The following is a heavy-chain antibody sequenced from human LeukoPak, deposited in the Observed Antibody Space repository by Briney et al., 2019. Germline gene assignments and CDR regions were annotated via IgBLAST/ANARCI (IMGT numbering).Heavy chain of an antibody. J-gene: IGHJ6*02. D-gene: IGHD2-8*01. CDR2: IYYSGST. Sequence: SGTLSLTCTVSGGSISSYYWSWIRQPPGKGLEWIGYIYYSGSTNYNPSLKSRVTISVDTSKKQFSLILSSVTAADTAVYYCARTNGYYYYYGMDVWGQGTTVTVSS. V-gene: IGHV4-59*01. CDR3: ARTNGYYYYYGMDV. CDR1: GGSISSYY.